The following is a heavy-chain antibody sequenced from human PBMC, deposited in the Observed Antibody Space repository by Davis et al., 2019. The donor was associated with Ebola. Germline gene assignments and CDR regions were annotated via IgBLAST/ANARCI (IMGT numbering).Heavy chain of an antibody. CDR1: GGSFSGYY. CDR2: INHSGST. D-gene: IGHD1-26*01. Sequence: MPSETLSLTCAVYGGSFSGYYWSWIRQPPGKGLEWIGEINHSGSTNYNPSLKSQFTLSVDTSKNQFSLRLNSVTAADTAVYYCARHGAQWELISFFDYWGQGTLVTVSS. V-gene: IGHV4-34*01. J-gene: IGHJ4*02. CDR3: ARHGAQWELISFFDY.